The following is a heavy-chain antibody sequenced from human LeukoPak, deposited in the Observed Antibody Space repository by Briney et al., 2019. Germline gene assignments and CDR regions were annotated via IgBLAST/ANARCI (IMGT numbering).Heavy chain of an antibody. V-gene: IGHV3-23*01. CDR2: ISGSGGST. J-gene: IGHJ4*02. D-gene: IGHD3-10*01. Sequence: GGSLRLSCAASGFTFYNYAMSWVRQAPGKGLEWVSSISGSGGSTYYADSMKGRFTISRDNSKNTLYLQMNSLRAEDTAVYYCARMLSGREFDYWGQGTLVTVSS. CDR1: GFTFYNYA. CDR3: ARMLSGREFDY.